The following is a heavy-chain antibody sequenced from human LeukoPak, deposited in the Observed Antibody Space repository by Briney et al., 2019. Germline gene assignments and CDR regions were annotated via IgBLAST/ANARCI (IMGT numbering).Heavy chain of an antibody. CDR1: GGSISSYY. CDR3: ARGGTGYSSYYNMDV. V-gene: IGHV4-59*01. CDR2: IHNSGST. D-gene: IGHD5-18*01. J-gene: IGHJ6*02. Sequence: SETLSLTCTVFGGSISSYYWCWIRQPPGKGLEWIGYIHNSGSTNYNPSLKSRVTMAVDTSENQFSLNLSSVTTADTAVYYCARGGTGYSSYYNMDVWGQGTTVTVSS.